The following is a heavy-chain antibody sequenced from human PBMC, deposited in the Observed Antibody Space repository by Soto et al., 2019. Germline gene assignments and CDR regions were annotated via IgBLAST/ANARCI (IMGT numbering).Heavy chain of an antibody. V-gene: IGHV3-30*18. Sequence: QVQLVESGGGVVQPGRSLRLSCAASGFTFSSYGMHWVRQAPGKGLEWVAVISYDRSNKYYADSVKGRFTISRDNSKNTLYLQMNSLRAEDTAVYYCAKDPRPDILTGYYDYWGQGTLVTVSS. CDR3: AKDPRPDILTGYYDY. CDR2: ISYDRSNK. D-gene: IGHD3-9*01. CDR1: GFTFSSYG. J-gene: IGHJ4*02.